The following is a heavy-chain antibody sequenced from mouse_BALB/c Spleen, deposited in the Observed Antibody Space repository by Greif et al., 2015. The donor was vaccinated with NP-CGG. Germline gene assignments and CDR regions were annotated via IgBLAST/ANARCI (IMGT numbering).Heavy chain of an antibody. CDR1: GYTFTSYW. V-gene: IGHV1-7*01. CDR3: ARPRWTY. CDR2: INPSTGYT. J-gene: IGHJ3*01. Sequence: QVQLKESGAELAKPGASVKMSCKASGYTFTSYWMHWVKQRPGQGLEWIGYINPSTGYTEYNQKSKDKATLTADKSSSTAYRQLSSLTSEDSAVYYCARPRWTYWGQGTLVTVSA.